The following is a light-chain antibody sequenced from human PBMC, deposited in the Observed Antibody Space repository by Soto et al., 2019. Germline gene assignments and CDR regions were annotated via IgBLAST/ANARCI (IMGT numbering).Light chain of an antibody. J-gene: IGLJ1*01. V-gene: IGLV2-14*01. CDR2: DVS. CDR1: SSEVGGNNY. Sequence: QSVLTQPASVSGSPGQSITISCTGTSSEVGGNNYVSWYQQHPGKAPKLMIYDVSNRPSGVSNRFSGSKSGNTASLTIFGLQAEDEADYYCSSYTSSSTLNYVFGTGTKVTVL. CDR3: SSYTSSSTLNYV.